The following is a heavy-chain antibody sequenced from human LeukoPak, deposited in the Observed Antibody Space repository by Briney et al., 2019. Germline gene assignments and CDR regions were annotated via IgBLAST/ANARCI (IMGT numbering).Heavy chain of an antibody. CDR3: ARYCSSTSCASPYGMDV. J-gene: IGHJ6*02. V-gene: IGHV1-18*01. CDR2: ISAYNGNT. CDR1: GCTFTSYG. Sequence: ASVKVSCKASGCTFTSYGISWVRQAPGQGLEWMGWISAYNGNTNYAQKLQGRVTMTTDTSTSTAYMELRSLRSDDTAVYYCARYCSSTSCASPYGMDVWGQGTTVTVSS. D-gene: IGHD2-2*01.